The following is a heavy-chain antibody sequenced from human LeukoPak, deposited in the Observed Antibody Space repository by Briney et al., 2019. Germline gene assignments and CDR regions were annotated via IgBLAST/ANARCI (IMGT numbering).Heavy chain of an antibody. CDR1: GFTFSRSW. CDR3: ARINTDQYSTSDF. Sequence: GGSLRLSCAASGFTFSRSWTNWVRQVPGKGLEWVANIKEDGGEKYYLDSVKGRFTISRDNAKNSMYLQMNSLRAEDTAVYYCARINTDQYSTSDFWGQGTLVTVSS. V-gene: IGHV3-7*01. CDR2: IKEDGGEK. D-gene: IGHD2-2*01. J-gene: IGHJ4*02.